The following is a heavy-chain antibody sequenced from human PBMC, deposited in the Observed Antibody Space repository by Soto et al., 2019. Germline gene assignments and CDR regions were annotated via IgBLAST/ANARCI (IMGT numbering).Heavy chain of an antibody. D-gene: IGHD3-22*01. CDR1: GDSVSSRRLY. V-gene: IGHV4-39*01. CDR3: ARDYFDSSDYTTNWFDP. CDR2: IYHTGNA. Sequence: SETLSLPCSVSGDSVSSRRLYWAWLRRPPGEGLEWIGSIYHTGNAYYNPSLKSRVTIFVDTSKNQFSLKLTSVTAADTALYYCARDYFDSSDYTTNWFDPWGQGALVT. J-gene: IGHJ5*02.